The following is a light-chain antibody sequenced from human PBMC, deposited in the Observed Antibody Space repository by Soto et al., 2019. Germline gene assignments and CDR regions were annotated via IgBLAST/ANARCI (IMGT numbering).Light chain of an antibody. V-gene: IGKV3-15*01. Sequence: EIVLTQSPGPLSLSPVEIATLSCSASQSVSSDLAWYQQKPGQAPRLLIYGASTRATGIPARFSGSGSGTEFTLTISSLQSEDFAVYYCQQYNNWPPITFGQGTRLEIK. J-gene: IGKJ5*01. CDR3: QQYNNWPPIT. CDR1: QSVSSD. CDR2: GAS.